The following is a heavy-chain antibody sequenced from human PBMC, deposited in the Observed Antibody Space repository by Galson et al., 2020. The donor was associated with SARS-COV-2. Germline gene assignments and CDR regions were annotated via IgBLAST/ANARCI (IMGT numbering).Heavy chain of an antibody. CDR2: IYYSGST. D-gene: IGHD3-22*01. J-gene: IGHJ3*02. CDR3: ARADYHDSSDADGFDI. CDR1: GGSIRSHGSY. V-gene: IGHV4-31*03. Sequence: SQTLSLTCTVSGGSIRSHGSYWSWIRQHPGKGLEWIGYIYYSGSTSYYPSLKCRVTISIDTSKNQFSLKLSSVTAADTAVYYCARADYHDSSDADGFDIWGRGTAVTVSS.